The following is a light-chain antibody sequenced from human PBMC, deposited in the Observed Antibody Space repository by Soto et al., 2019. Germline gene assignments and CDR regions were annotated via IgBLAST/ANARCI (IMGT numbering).Light chain of an antibody. CDR1: QRISSW. V-gene: IGKV1-5*01. Sequence: DIQMTQSPSTLSASVGDRVTITCRASQRISSWLAWYQQKPGKAPKLLIYDASSLESGVPSRFSGSGSGTEFTLTISSLQPDDFATYYCQQYNSYSLLTFGGGTKVEIK. J-gene: IGKJ4*01. CDR3: QQYNSYSLLT. CDR2: DAS.